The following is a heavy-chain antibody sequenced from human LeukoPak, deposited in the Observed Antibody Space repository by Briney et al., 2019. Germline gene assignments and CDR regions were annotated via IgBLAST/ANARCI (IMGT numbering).Heavy chain of an antibody. CDR3: ARDGLGYYDSSGLDY. CDR2: INTYNDKT. CDR1: GYTFTSYG. Sequence: ASVNVSCKASGYTFTSYGITWVRRAPGQGLEWMGWINTYNDKTNYPQKFQGRVTMTADTSTSTAYMELRSLRSDDTAVYFCARDGLGYYDSSGLDYWGQGTLVTVSS. D-gene: IGHD3-22*01. J-gene: IGHJ4*02. V-gene: IGHV1-18*01.